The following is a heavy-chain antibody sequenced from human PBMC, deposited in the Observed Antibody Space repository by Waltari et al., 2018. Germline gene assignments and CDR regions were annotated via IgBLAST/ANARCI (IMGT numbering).Heavy chain of an antibody. Sequence: QMQLQESGPGLVKPSETLSLTCTVSGGSISSSSYYWGWIRQPPGKGLEWIGTVYYNGATQYNASLKSRVTISVDTSKNQFSLKLSSVTAADTAVYYCAREARVGASASGGYWGQGTLVTVSS. CDR1: GGSISSSSYY. CDR2: VYYNGAT. V-gene: IGHV4-39*07. CDR3: AREARVGASASGGY. J-gene: IGHJ4*02. D-gene: IGHD1-26*01.